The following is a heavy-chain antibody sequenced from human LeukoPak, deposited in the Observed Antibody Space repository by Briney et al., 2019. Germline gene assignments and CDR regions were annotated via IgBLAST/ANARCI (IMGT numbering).Heavy chain of an antibody. CDR2: IYYSDST. V-gene: IGHV4-59*01. Sequence: SETLSLTCTVSGGSINNYFWSWIRQLPGKGLEGIAYIYYSDSTNYNPSLKSRVTVSVDTSKNQFSLKLSSVTAADTAVYYCARFPGGAEYRHYYYMDVWGTGTTVTVSS. CDR1: GGSINNYF. D-gene: IGHD1-14*01. J-gene: IGHJ6*03. CDR3: ARFPGGAEYRHYYYMDV.